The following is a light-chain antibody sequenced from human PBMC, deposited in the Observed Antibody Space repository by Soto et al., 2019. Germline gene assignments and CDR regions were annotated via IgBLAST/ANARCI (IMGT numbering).Light chain of an antibody. CDR3: QQYYSVPIT. Sequence: DIVMTQSPLSLPVTPGEPASISCRSRQSLLYSDGRNYLDWYLQKPGQSPQLLIYLGSNRASGVPDRFSGGGSGTDFTLTISSLQAEDVAVYYCQQYYSVPITFGQGTRLEIK. J-gene: IGKJ5*01. V-gene: IGKV2-28*01. CDR2: LGS. CDR1: QSLLYSDGRNY.